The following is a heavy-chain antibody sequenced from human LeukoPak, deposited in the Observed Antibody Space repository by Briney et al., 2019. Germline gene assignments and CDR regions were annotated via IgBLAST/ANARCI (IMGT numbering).Heavy chain of an antibody. J-gene: IGHJ4*02. CDR3: AGHYSSSWYGDY. CDR1: GGSFSGYY. CDR2: INHSGST. Sequence: SETLSLTCAVYGGSFSGYYWSWIRQPPGKGLEWIGEINHSGSTNYNPSLKSRVTISVDTSKNQFSLKLSSVTAADTAVYYCAGHYSSSWYGDYWGQGTLVTVSS. D-gene: IGHD6-13*01. V-gene: IGHV4-34*01.